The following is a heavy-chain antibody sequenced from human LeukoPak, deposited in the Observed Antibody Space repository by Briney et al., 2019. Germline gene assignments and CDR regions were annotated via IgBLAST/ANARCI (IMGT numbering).Heavy chain of an antibody. D-gene: IGHD2-2*01. Sequence: SQTLSLTCAISGDGVSSNSVTWNWIRQSPSRGLEWLGRTYYRSTWYNDYAVSVRGRITANPDTSKNQFSLHLNSVTPEDTAVYYCARRLTQYDCFDPWGQGILVTVSS. V-gene: IGHV6-1*01. CDR1: GDGVSSNSVT. CDR3: ARRLTQYDCFDP. CDR2: TYYRSTWYN. J-gene: IGHJ5*02.